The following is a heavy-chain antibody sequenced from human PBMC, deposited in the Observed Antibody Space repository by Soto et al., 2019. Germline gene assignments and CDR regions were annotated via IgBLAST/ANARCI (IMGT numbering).Heavy chain of an antibody. CDR2: ISYDGSNK. CDR1: GFTFSSYA. D-gene: IGHD5-12*01. V-gene: IGHV3-30-3*01. J-gene: IGHJ6*02. Sequence: GGSLRLSCAASGFTFSSYAMHWVRQAPGKGLEWVAVISYDGSNKYYADSVKGRFTISRDNSKNTLYLQMNSLRAEDTAVYYCARDRRDGYNGNGMDVWGQGTTATVSS. CDR3: ARDRRDGYNGNGMDV.